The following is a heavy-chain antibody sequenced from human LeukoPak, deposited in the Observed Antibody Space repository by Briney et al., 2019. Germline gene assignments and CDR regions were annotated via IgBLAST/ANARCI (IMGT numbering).Heavy chain of an antibody. CDR1: GGSISSSNW. D-gene: IGHD3-3*01. CDR3: ARDRQQYYDFWSGYWNLHYYGMDV. CDR2: IYHSGST. J-gene: IGHJ6*02. V-gene: IGHV4-4*02. Sequence: ASETLSLTCAVSGGSISSSNWWSWVRQPPGKGLEWIGEIYHSGSTNHNPSLKSRVTISVDKSKNQFSLKLSSVTAADTAVYYCARDRQQYYDFWSGYWNLHYYGMDVWGQGTTVTVSS.